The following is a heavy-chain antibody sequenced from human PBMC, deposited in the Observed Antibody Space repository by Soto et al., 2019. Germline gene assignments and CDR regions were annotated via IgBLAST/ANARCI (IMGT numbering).Heavy chain of an antibody. D-gene: IGHD6-25*01. Sequence: SGPTLVNPTQTLTLTCSFSGFSLNTAGMCVTWIRQPPRRALEWLALIDLDDDKYSSTSLKTSLTISKYTSKNQLVFTMTNMDPLDTATYYCARIPAASTFLDYWGPGTLVTVSS. J-gene: IGHJ4*02. CDR1: GFSLNTAGMC. V-gene: IGHV2-70*01. CDR2: IDLDDDK. CDR3: ARIPAASTFLDY.